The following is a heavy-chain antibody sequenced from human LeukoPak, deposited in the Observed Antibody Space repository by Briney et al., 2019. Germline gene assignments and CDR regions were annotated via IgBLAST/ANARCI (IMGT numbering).Heavy chain of an antibody. Sequence: GESLRLSCAVSGLTLSSVWMNWVRQAPGKGLEWVSSISSSSSYIYYADSVKGRFTISRDNAKNSLYLQMNSLRAEDTAVYYCARGHYNGYFDYWGQGTLVTVSS. D-gene: IGHD1-14*01. V-gene: IGHV3-21*01. CDR2: ISSSSSYI. J-gene: IGHJ4*02. CDR3: ARGHYNGYFDY. CDR1: GLTLSSVW.